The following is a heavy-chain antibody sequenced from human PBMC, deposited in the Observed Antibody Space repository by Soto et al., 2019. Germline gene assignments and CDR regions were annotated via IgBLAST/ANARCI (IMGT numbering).Heavy chain of an antibody. CDR1: GGSISSGGYY. D-gene: IGHD2-21*02. V-gene: IGHV4-31*03. Sequence: PSETLSLTCTVSGGSISSGGYYWSWIRQHPGKGLEWIRYIYYSGSTYYNPSLKSRVTISVDTSKNQFSLKLSTVTAADTAVYYGARVLREVTFDAFDIWGQGTMVTVSS. CDR3: ARVLREVTFDAFDI. J-gene: IGHJ3*02. CDR2: IYYSGST.